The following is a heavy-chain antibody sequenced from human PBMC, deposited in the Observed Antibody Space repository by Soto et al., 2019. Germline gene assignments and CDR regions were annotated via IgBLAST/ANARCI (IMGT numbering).Heavy chain of an antibody. CDR2: INGDGSEK. J-gene: IGHJ4*02. V-gene: IGHV3-7*01. CDR1: GFSISSHW. Sequence: GGSLRLSCAASGFSISSHWMSWVRQAPGKGLEWVANINGDGSEKNYVDSVKGRFTISRDNAKNSLNLQMNGLRVEDTAVYYCARESTVDLAGYWGQGTLVTVSS. CDR3: ARESTVDLAGY. D-gene: IGHD7-27*01.